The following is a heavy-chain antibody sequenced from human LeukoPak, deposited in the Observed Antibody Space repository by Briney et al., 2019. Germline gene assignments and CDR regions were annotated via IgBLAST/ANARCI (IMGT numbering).Heavy chain of an antibody. D-gene: IGHD4-17*01. CDR2: INHSGST. CDR3: ARGLRLSYGDYVRGSYYFDY. CDR1: GGSFSGYY. V-gene: IGHV4-34*01. J-gene: IGHJ4*02. Sequence: PSETLPLTCAVYGGSFSGYYWSWIRQPPGKGLEWIGEINHSGSTNYNPSLKSRVTISVDTSKNQFSLKLSSVTAADTAVYYCARGLRLSYGDYVRGSYYFDYWGQGTLVTVSS.